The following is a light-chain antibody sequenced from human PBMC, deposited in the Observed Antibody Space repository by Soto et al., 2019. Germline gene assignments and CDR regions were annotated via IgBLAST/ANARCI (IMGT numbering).Light chain of an antibody. V-gene: IGKV1-39*01. Sequence: IQMTQSPSSLSASLGDRVTITCRASQSITTYLNWYQQKPGNAPKLLITTSGTLQRGVPSRFSGSGSGTDFTLTITSLQREDFATYFRQQTYSTPYTFGQGTKLEIK. J-gene: IGKJ2*01. CDR1: QSITTY. CDR2: TSG. CDR3: QQTYSTPYT.